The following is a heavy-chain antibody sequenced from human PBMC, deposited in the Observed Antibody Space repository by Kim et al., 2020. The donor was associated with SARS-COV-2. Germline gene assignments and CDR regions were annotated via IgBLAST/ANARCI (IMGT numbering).Heavy chain of an antibody. CDR2: ISSSSSYT. CDR3: ARVPEGTTSAYYFYF. Sequence: GVSLRLSCAASGFTLSDYYMSWIRQAPGKGLEWVSYISSSSSYTKYADSVKGRFTISRDNAKNSLYLQVISLRPEDTAVYYCARVPEGTTSAYYFYFWGQGTVVTVST. D-gene: IGHD1-1*01. V-gene: IGHV3-11*05. CDR1: GFTLSDYY. J-gene: IGHJ4*02.